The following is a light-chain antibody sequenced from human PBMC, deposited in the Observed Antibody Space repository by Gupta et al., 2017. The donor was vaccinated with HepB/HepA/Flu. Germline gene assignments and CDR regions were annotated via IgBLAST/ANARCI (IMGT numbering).Light chain of an antibody. Sequence: SYELTQPPSVSVSPGQTARITCSGDALPNQYAYWYQQKPGQAPVLVLYKDSERPSGIPERFSGSSSGTTVTLTICGVQAEDEDDYYCQSADSSAVVFGGGTKLTVL. CDR1: ALPNQY. J-gene: IGLJ2*01. CDR3: QSADSSAVV. V-gene: IGLV3-25*03. CDR2: KDS.